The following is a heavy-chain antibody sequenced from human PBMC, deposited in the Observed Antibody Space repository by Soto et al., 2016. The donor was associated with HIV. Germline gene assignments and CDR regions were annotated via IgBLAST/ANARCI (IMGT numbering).Heavy chain of an antibody. J-gene: IGHJ4*02. V-gene: IGHV1-18*01. CDR3: ARIAMAGNYFDS. D-gene: IGHD6-19*01. CDR2: ISPYNGNT. Sequence: QVQLVQSGAEVKKPGASVKVSCKASRYXFSDYGISWVRQAPGQGLECMGWISPYNGNTNYAQKLQGRLTLTTDTSTSTAYMELRSLRSDDTAVYYCARIAMAGNYFDSWGQGTLVTVSS. CDR1: RYXFSDYG.